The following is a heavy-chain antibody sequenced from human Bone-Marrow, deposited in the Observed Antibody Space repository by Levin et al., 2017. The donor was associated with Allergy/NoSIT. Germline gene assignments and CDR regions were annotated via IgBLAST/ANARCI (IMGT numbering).Heavy chain of an antibody. CDR3: ARNVHYSFWSGYLY. D-gene: IGHD3-3*01. CDR2: VKQDGSEA. J-gene: IGHJ4*02. Sequence: GESLKISCEASGFTFTRYWMTWVRQAPGKGLEWVANVKQDGSEAHYVDSVKGRFTISRDNAKESVFLQMSGLRAEDTGIYYCARNVHYSFWSGYLYWGQGARITVSS. V-gene: IGHV3-7*01. CDR1: GFTFTRYW.